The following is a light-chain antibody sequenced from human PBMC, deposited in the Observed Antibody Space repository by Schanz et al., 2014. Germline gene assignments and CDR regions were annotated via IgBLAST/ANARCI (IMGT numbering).Light chain of an antibody. J-gene: IGLJ3*02. CDR3: AAWDDKVSGWL. Sequence: QSVLTQQETGRGTPGQRVTISWAGSNSKIGSNYMYWYQQLPGTAPKLLIYKGNQRPSGVPNRFSASKSGTSTSLAISGLRSEDEAHYYCAAWDDKVSGWLFGGGTKLTVL. CDR2: KGN. CDR1: NSKIGSNY. V-gene: IGLV1-47*01.